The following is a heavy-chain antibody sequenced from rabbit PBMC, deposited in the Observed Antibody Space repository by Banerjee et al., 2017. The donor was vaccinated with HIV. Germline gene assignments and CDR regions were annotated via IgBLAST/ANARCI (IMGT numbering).Heavy chain of an antibody. V-gene: IGHV1S45*01. J-gene: IGHJ3*01. CDR2: IYTGSSGDT. Sequence: QEQLVESGGGLVTLGGSLKLSCKASGIDFSSYGISWVRQAPGKGLEWIACIYTGSSGDTYYANWARGRFTISKTSSTTVTLQLNSLTAADTATYFCARGINSLGYNAKLWGQGTLVTVS. CDR3: ARGINSLGYNAKL. D-gene: IGHD6-1*01. CDR1: GIDFSSYG.